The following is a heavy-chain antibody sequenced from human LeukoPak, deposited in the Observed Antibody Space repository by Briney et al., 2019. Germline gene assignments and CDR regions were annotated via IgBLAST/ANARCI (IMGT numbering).Heavy chain of an antibody. CDR2: VNPNSGNT. D-gene: IGHD4-11*01. CDR3: ARAPSRRTTLNWFDP. CDR1: GYTFTNYD. V-gene: IGHV1-8*03. J-gene: IGHJ5*02. Sequence: ASVKVSCKASGYTFTNYDINWVRQATGQGLEWMGWVNPNSGNTGFAQKFQDRVTITRNASISTAYMELSSLRSEDTAVYYCARAPSRRTTLNWFDPWGQGTLVTVSS.